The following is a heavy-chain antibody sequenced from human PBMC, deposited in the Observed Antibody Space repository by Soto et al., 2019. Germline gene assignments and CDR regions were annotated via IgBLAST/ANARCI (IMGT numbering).Heavy chain of an antibody. V-gene: IGHV3-15*01. D-gene: IGHD5-18*01. Sequence: EVQLVESGGGLVKPGGSLRLSCAASGFTFSDAWMSWVRQAPAKGLEWVGRIKSKTDGGTTDYAAPVKGRFTISRDDSKDTLYLQMNSLKTDDTAVYYCTTDRGRRAGYAQDYWGQGTLVTVSS. J-gene: IGHJ4*02. CDR1: GFTFSDAW. CDR2: IKSKTDGGTT. CDR3: TTDRGRRAGYAQDY.